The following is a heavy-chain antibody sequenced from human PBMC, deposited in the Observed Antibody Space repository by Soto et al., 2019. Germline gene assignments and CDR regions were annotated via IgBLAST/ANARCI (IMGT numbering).Heavy chain of an antibody. Sequence: GESLKISCKGSGYSFTSYWISWVRQMPGKGLEWMGRIDPSDSYTNYSPSFQGHVTISADKSISTAYLQWSSLKASDTAMYYCATTTVVTPFWNWFDPWGQGTLVTVSS. J-gene: IGHJ5*02. CDR2: IDPSDSYT. D-gene: IGHD4-17*01. V-gene: IGHV5-10-1*01. CDR3: ATTTVVTPFWNWFDP. CDR1: GYSFTSYW.